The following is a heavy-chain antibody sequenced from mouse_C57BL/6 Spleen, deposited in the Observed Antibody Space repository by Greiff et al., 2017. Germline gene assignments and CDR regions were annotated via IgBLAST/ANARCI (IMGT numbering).Heavy chain of an antibody. CDR2: IDPSDSYT. V-gene: IGHV1-50*01. CDR1: GYTFTSYW. Sequence: QVQLKQPGAELVKPGASVKLSCKASGYTFTSYWMQWVKQRPGQGLEWIGEIDPSDSYTNYNQKFKGKATLTVDTSSSTAYMQLSSLTSEDSAVYYCARSPITTVGGSLYFDVWGTGTTVTVSA. D-gene: IGHD1-1*01. J-gene: IGHJ1*03. CDR3: ARSPITTVGGSLYFDV.